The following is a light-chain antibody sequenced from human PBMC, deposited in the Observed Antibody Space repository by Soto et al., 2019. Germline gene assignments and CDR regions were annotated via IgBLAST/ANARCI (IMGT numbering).Light chain of an antibody. Sequence: DILMTQSPDSLAVSPGERATLSCRAIQGASRGYLAWYQQKAGQAPSLLIYGVSSRATGVSHRFSGSGSGTDFTLTISGLEPEDVALYYWQQHGDSPPITFGQGTRL. CDR1: QGASRGY. CDR3: QQHGDSPPIT. J-gene: IGKJ5*01. CDR2: GVS. V-gene: IGKV3-20*01.